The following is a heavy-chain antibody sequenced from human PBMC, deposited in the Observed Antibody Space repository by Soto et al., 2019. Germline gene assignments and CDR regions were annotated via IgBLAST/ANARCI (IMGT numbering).Heavy chain of an antibody. CDR2: IKSKTDGGTT. J-gene: IGHJ3*02. Sequence: NPGGSLRLSCAASGFTFSNAWMNWVRQAPGKGLEWVGRIKSKTDGGTTDYAAPVKGRFTISRDDSKNTLYLQMNSLKTEDTAVYYCTTEYARTYYYDSSGFGAFDIWGQGTMVTVSS. D-gene: IGHD3-22*01. V-gene: IGHV3-15*07. CDR3: TTEYARTYYYDSSGFGAFDI. CDR1: GFTFSNAW.